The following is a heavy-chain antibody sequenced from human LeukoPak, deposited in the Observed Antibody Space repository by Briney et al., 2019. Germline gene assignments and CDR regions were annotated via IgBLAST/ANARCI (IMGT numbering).Heavy chain of an antibody. Sequence: ASVKVSCKASGYTFTSYAMHWVRQAPGQRLEWMGWINAGNGNTKYSQKFQGRVTITRDTSASTAYMELSSLRSEDTAVYYCAREASGYDFWSGYWYWFDPWGQXTLVTVSS. J-gene: IGHJ5*02. V-gene: IGHV1-3*01. CDR2: INAGNGNT. CDR1: GYTFTSYA. CDR3: AREASGYDFWSGYWYWFDP. D-gene: IGHD3-3*01.